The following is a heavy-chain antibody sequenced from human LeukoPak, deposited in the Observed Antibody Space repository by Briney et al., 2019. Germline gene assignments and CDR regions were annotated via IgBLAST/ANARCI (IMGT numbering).Heavy chain of an antibody. D-gene: IGHD3-16*02. Sequence: GGSLRLSCAASGFTFSSYSMNWVRQAPGKGLEWVSSISSSSSYIYYADSVKGRFTISRDNAKNSLYLQMNSLRAEDTAVYYCARDLYDHVWRSYRPLVIDYWGQGTLVTVSS. CDR1: GFTFSSYS. V-gene: IGHV3-21*01. J-gene: IGHJ4*02. CDR2: ISSSSSYI. CDR3: ARDLYDHVWRSYRPLVIDY.